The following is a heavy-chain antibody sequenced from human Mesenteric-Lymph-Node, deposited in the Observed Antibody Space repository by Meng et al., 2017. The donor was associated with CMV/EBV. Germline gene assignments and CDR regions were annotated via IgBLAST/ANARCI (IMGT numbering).Heavy chain of an antibody. CDR1: GGSISSSSYY. V-gene: IGHV4-39*02. Sequence: SETLSLTCTVSGGSISSSSYYWGWIRQPPGKGLEWIGSIYYSGSTYYNPSLKSRVTISVDTSKNQFSLKLSSVTAADTAVYYCARDSGGSLRSGGMDVWGQGTTVTVSS. CDR2: IYYSGST. J-gene: IGHJ6*02. D-gene: IGHD6-19*01. CDR3: ARDSGGSLRSGGMDV.